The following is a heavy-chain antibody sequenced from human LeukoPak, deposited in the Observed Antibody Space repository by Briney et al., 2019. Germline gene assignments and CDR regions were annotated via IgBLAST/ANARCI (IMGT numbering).Heavy chain of an antibody. J-gene: IGHJ4*02. CDR1: GYTLTQLS. CDR2: FNPDYGKT. D-gene: IGHD1-7*01. CDR3: AREAVAGTSFFDY. Sequence: ASVKVSCKVSGYTLTQLSMHWVRQAGGKGREWVGGFNPDYGKTIYAQKFQGRVTMTADTSTNTAYMELSSLRSEDTAVYYCAREAVAGTSFFDYWGQGTLVTVSS. V-gene: IGHV1-24*01.